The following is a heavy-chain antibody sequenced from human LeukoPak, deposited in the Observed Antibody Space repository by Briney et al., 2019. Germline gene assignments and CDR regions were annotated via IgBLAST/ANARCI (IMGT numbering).Heavy chain of an antibody. CDR1: GGSFSGYY. D-gene: IGHD5-18*01. J-gene: IGHJ4*02. CDR2: TDHIGST. Sequence: SETLSLTCAVYGGSFSGYYWNWIRQPPGKGLEWIGETDHIGSTNYNPSLKSRVIISVDTSKNQFSLKLSYVTAADTAVHYCARDLTLDTWGQGTLVTVSS. V-gene: IGHV4-34*01. CDR3: ARDLTLDT.